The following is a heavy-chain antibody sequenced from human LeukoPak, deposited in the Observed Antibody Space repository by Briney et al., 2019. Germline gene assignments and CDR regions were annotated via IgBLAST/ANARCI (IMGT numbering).Heavy chain of an antibody. V-gene: IGHV3-21*01. CDR3: ARDPNYDSSGYYDGGFDY. Sequence: GGSLRLSCAASGFTFSSYSLNWVRQAPGKGLGWGSSISSSSSYIYYADSVKGRFTISRDNAKNSLYLQMNSLRAEDTAVYYCARDPNYDSSGYYDGGFDYWGQGTLVTVSS. CDR2: ISSSSSYI. CDR1: GFTFSSYS. J-gene: IGHJ4*02. D-gene: IGHD3-22*01.